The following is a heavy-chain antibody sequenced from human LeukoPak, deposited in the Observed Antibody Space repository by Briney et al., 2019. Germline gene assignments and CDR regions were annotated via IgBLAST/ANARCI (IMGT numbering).Heavy chain of an antibody. CDR2: ISVYNSNT. D-gene: IGHD2-21*02. Sequence: ASVKASCKASGYTFMTYAISWVRQAPGQGLEWMGWISVYNSNTNYAQKLQGRVTMTTDTSTSTAYMELRSLRSDDTAVYYCARVCGGDCYLDGAFDIWGQGTMVTVS. J-gene: IGHJ3*02. CDR3: ARVCGGDCYLDGAFDI. V-gene: IGHV1-18*01. CDR1: GYTFMTYA.